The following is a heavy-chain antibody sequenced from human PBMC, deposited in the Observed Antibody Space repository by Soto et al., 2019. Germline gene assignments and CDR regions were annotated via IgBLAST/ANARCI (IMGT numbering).Heavy chain of an antibody. D-gene: IGHD3-10*01. CDR2: IIPILGIA. Sequence: QVQLVQSGAEVKKPGSSVKVSCKASGGTFSSYTISWVRQAPGQGLEWMGRIIPILGIANYAQKFQGRVTITADKSTSTAYMEVSSLRSEDTAVYYCEGTVNITIVRGVDPEYYYYMDVWGKGTTVTVSS. CDR3: EGTVNITIVRGVDPEYYYYMDV. CDR1: GGTFSSYT. J-gene: IGHJ6*03. V-gene: IGHV1-69*02.